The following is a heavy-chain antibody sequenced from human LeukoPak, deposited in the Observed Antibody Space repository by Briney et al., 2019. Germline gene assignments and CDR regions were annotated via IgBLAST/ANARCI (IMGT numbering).Heavy chain of an antibody. D-gene: IGHD3-22*01. CDR3: ARGQYYYDSSGSHPDAFDI. J-gene: IGHJ3*02. CDR2: INPNSGGT. V-gene: IGHV1-2*06. Sequence: ASVKVSCKASGYTFTGYYMHWVRQAPGQGLEWMGRINPNSGGTNYAQKFQGRVTMTRDTSISTAYMELSRLRSDDTAVYYYARGQYYYDSSGSHPDAFDIWGQGTMVTVSS. CDR1: GYTFTGYY.